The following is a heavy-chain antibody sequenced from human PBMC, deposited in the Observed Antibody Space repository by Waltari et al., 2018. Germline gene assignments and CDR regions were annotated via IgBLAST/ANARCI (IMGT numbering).Heavy chain of an antibody. D-gene: IGHD5-12*01. V-gene: IGHV3-30*09. CDR3: ARGRSADGYITDL. CDR1: DFNFNNYA. J-gene: IGHJ5*02. Sequence: QMQLVESGGGVVQPGGSLRLSCRGSDFNFNNYAMQWVRQAPGKGLGWVALISYHGSNKYYADSVRGRFGISRDTSKNTVDLQMDSVRHEDTAVYFCARGRSADGYITDLWGQGTLVTVSS. CDR2: ISYHGSNK.